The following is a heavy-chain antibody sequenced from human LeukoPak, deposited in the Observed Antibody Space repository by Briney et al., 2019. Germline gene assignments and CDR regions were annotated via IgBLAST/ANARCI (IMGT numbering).Heavy chain of an antibody. J-gene: IGHJ5*02. Sequence: VASVKVSCKASGYTFTSYGISWVRQAPGQGLEWMGWISAYNGNTNYAQKLQGRVTMTTDTSTSTAYMELRSLRSDDTAVYYCARHGMVRGVINWFDPWGQGTLVTVSS. D-gene: IGHD3-10*01. V-gene: IGHV1-18*01. CDR1: GYTFTSYG. CDR3: ARHGMVRGVINWFDP. CDR2: ISAYNGNT.